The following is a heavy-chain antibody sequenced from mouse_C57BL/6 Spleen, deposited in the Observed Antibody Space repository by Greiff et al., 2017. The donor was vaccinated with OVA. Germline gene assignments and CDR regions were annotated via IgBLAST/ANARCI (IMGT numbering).Heavy chain of an antibody. D-gene: IGHD3-2*02. CDR3: ARRGYLFDY. CDR2: IDPSDSYT. Sequence: QVQLQQSGAELVMPGASVKLSCKASGYTFTSYWMHWVKQRPGQGLEWIGEIDPSDSYTNYNQKFKGKSTLTVDKSSSTAYMQLSSLTSEDSAVYYCARRGYLFDYWGQGTTLTVSS. J-gene: IGHJ2*01. CDR1: GYTFTSYW. V-gene: IGHV1-69*01.